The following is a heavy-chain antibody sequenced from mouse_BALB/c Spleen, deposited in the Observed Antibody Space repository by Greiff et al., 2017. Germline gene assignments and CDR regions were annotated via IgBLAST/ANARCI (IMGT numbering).Heavy chain of an antibody. CDR3: ARSPLITTGGYFFDY. J-gene: IGHJ2*01. CDR2: IDPANGNT. V-gene: IGHV14-3*02. CDR1: GFNIKDTY. Sequence: VQLKQSGAELVKPGASVKLSCTASGFNIKDTYMHWVKQRPEQGLEWIGRIDPANGNTKYDPKFQGKATITADTSSNTAYLQLSSLTSEDTAVYYCARSPLITTGGYFFDYWGQGTTLTVSS. D-gene: IGHD2-4*01.